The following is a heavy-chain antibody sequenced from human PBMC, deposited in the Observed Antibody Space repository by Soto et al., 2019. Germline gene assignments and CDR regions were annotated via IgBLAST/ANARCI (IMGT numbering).Heavy chain of an antibody. D-gene: IGHD3-22*01. CDR3: ARVVVVITTGGIDY. CDR2: IYYSGST. J-gene: IGHJ4*02. V-gene: IGHV4-30-4*01. CDR1: GGSISSGDYY. Sequence: PSETLSLTCTVSGGSISSGDYYWSWIRQPPGKGLEWIGYIYYSGSTYYNPSLKSRVTISVDTSKNQFSLKLSSVTAADTAVYYCARVVVVITTGGIDYWGQGTLVTVSS.